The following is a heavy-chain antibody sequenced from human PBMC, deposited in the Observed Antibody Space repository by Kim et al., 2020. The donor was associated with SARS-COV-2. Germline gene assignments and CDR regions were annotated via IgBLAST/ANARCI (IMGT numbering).Heavy chain of an antibody. CDR1: GYTFTSYA. D-gene: IGHD3-10*01. Sequence: ASVKVSCKASGYTFTSYAMHWVRQAPGQRLEWMGWINAGNGNTKYSQKFQGRVTITSDTSASTAYMELSSLRAEDTAVYYCVRVVRDRGLPSGSSYYYYYGMDVWGQGTTVTVSS. CDR3: VRVVRDRGLPSGSSYYYYYGMDV. V-gene: IGHV1-3*01. CDR2: INAGNGNT. J-gene: IGHJ6*02.